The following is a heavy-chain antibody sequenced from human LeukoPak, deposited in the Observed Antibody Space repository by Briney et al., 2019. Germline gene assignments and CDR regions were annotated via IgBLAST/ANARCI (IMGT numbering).Heavy chain of an antibody. CDR1: GFTFSDYY. J-gene: IGHJ6*03. V-gene: IGHV3-11*04. CDR2: INSSGSTN. D-gene: IGHD4-17*01. Sequence: AGTLTLSCAASGFTFSDYYMSWIRQAPGKGLEWVSYINSSGSTNYYAYPMNGRFTISKNNAKHSLYLLMNILRAEETPVYYCAKETDYGDLYDYYYYMDVWGKGTTVTVSS. CDR3: AKETDYGDLYDYYYYMDV.